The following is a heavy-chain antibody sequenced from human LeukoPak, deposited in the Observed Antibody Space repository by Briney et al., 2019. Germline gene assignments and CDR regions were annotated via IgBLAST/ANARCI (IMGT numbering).Heavy chain of an antibody. D-gene: IGHD4-17*01. CDR2: IYHSGST. Sequence: ASETLSLTCAVSGYSISSGYYWGWIRQPPGKGLEWIGSIYHSGSTYYNPSLKSRVTISVDTSKNQFSLKLSSVTAADTAVYYCARLSGVFGENDYWGQGTLVTVSS. CDR1: GYSISSGYY. J-gene: IGHJ4*02. V-gene: IGHV4-38-2*01. CDR3: ARLSGVFGENDY.